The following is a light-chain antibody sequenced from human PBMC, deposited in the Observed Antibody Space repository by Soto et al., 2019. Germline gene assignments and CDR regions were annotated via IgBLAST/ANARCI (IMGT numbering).Light chain of an antibody. CDR3: EQYNNWPPLT. J-gene: IGKJ4*01. CDR1: QSVSSN. Sequence: EIVMTQSPATLSVSPGERATLSCRASQSVSSNLAWYQQKPGQAPRLLIYGASTRATGIPARFSGGGSGREFSLTISSLQSEDFAVYYCEQYNNWPPLTFGGGTKVEIK. CDR2: GAS. V-gene: IGKV3-15*01.